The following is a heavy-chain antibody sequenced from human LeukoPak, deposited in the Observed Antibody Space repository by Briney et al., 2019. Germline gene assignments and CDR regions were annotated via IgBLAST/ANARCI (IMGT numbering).Heavy chain of an antibody. CDR1: GGSISSYY. D-gene: IGHD6-13*01. CDR3: ARHVNWGYSSSGDI. Sequence: SSETLSLTCTVSGGSISSYYSSWIRQPPGKGLKWIGYIYYSGSTNYNPSLKSRVTISVDTSKNQFSLKLSSVTAADTAVYYCARHVNWGYSSSGDIWGQGTMVTVSS. J-gene: IGHJ3*02. V-gene: IGHV4-59*08. CDR2: IYYSGST.